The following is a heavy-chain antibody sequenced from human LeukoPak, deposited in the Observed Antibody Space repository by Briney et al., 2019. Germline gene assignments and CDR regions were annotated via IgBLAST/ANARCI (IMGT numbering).Heavy chain of an antibody. CDR2: IDPNSGGT. V-gene: IGHV1-2*02. Sequence: GASVKVSCKASGYTFTGYYMHWVRQAPGQGLEWMGWIDPNSGGTNYAQKFQGRVTMTRDTSISTAYMELSRLRSDDTAVYYCARDPRHLTPYYGMDVWGQGTTVTVSS. CDR3: ARDPRHLTPYYGMDV. J-gene: IGHJ6*02. D-gene: IGHD4/OR15-4a*01. CDR1: GYTFTGYY.